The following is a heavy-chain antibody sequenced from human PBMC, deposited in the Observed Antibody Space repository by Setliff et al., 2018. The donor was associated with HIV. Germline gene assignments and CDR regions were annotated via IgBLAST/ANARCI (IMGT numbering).Heavy chain of an antibody. J-gene: IGHJ3*02. V-gene: IGHV3-49*04. CDR1: GFTFGDYA. Sequence: GESLKISCTASGFTFGDYAMSWVRQAPGKGLEWVGFIRSKAYGGTTEYAASVKDRFIVSRDDSKSIAYLQINSLKTEDTAVYYCTRDKEYAFDIWGQGTMVTVSS. CDR3: TRDKEYAFDI. CDR2: IRSKAYGGTT.